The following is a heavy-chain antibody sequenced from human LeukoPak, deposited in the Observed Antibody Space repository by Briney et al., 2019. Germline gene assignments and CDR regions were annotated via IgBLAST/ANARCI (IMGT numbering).Heavy chain of an antibody. D-gene: IGHD6-13*01. CDR2: IYYSGST. J-gene: IGHJ2*01. CDR3: ARTYGSSGLGYFDL. V-gene: IGHV4-59*01. Sequence: KSSETLSLTCTVSGGSISSYYWSWIRRPPGKGLEWIGYIYYSGSTNYSPSLKSRLTISVDTSKNQFSLKLSSVTAADTAVYYCARTYGSSGLGYFDLWGRGTLVTVSS. CDR1: GGSISSYY.